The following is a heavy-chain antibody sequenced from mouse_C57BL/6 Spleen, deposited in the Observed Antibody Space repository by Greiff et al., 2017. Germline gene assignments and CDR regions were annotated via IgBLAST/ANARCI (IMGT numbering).Heavy chain of an antibody. CDR1: GYSITSGYY. V-gene: IGHV3-6*01. Sequence: EVQLQESGPGLVKPSQSLSLTCSVTGYSITSGYYWNWIRQFPGNKLEWMGYISYDGSNNYNPSLKNRISITRDTSKNQFFLKLNSVTTEDTATYYCARRAYGNYWYFDVWGTGTTVTVSS. CDR2: ISYDGSN. J-gene: IGHJ1*03. D-gene: IGHD2-1*01. CDR3: ARRAYGNYWYFDV.